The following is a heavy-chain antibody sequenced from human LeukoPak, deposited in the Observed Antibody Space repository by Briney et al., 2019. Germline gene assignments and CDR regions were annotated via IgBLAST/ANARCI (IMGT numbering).Heavy chain of an antibody. D-gene: IGHD3-22*01. J-gene: IGHJ3*02. V-gene: IGHV1-2*06. CDR2: INPNSGGT. CDR3: AGEDNSSGYRPFDI. CDR1: GYTLTDYY. Sequence: ASVKVSCKASGYTLTDYYMHWVRQAPGQGLEWMGRINPNSGGTNYAQKFQGRVTMTRDTSISTVYMELSRLRSDDTAVYYCAGEDNSSGYRPFDIWGQGTMVTVPS.